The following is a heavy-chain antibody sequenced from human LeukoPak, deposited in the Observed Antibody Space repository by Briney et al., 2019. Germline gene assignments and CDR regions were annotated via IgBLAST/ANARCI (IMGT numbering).Heavy chain of an antibody. CDR2: ISTDGSST. CDR1: GFTFSSYW. D-gene: IGHD6-6*01. CDR3: VREYSSSSGRAFDM. Sequence: GGSLRLSCAASGFTFSSYWMHWVRQAPGKGLVWVSRISTDGSSTNSADSAKGRLTISRDNAKNTLYLQMNSLRAEDTAVYYCVREYSSSSGRAFDMWAQGTMVTVSP. V-gene: IGHV3-74*01. J-gene: IGHJ3*02.